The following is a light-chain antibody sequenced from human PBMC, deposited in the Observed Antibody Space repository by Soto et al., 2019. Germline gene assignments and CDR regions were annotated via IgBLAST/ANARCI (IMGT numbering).Light chain of an antibody. V-gene: IGKV3-15*01. CDR3: QQYHNWPPGLT. CDR1: QSVSGN. CDR2: GAS. J-gene: IGKJ4*01. Sequence: EVMMTQSPATLSVSPGERVTLSCTASQSVSGNLAWYQQKPGQAPRLLIHGASTRATDIPARFSGSGSGTEFTLTITSLQSEDFAVYYCQQYHNWPPGLTFGGGTRVEIK.